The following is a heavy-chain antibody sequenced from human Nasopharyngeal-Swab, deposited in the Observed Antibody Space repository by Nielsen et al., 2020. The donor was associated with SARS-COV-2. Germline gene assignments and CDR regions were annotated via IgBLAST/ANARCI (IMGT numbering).Heavy chain of an antibody. CDR1: GVTFSSYG. V-gene: IGHV3-30*18. CDR3: AKVHRIAAGAFDI. D-gene: IGHD6-13*01. Sequence: GESVKISCAASGVTFSSYGMHWVRQAPGKGLEWVAVISYDGSNKCYADSVKGRFTISRDNSKNTLYLQMNSLRAEDTAVYYCAKVHRIAAGAFDIWGQGTMVTVSS. CDR2: ISYDGSNK. J-gene: IGHJ3*02.